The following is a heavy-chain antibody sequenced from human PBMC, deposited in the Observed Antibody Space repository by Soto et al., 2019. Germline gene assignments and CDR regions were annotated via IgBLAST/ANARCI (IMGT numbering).Heavy chain of an antibody. CDR1: GYSFTSYV. V-gene: IGHV1-18*01. CDR2: ISAYNGNT. CDR3: ASYREQLVLYGMDV. D-gene: IGHD6-13*01. J-gene: IGHJ6*02. Sequence: QVQLVQSGAEVKKPGASVKVSCKASGYSFTSYVISWVRQAPGQGLEWMGWISAYNGNTNYAQKLQGRVTMTTDTSTSTAYMELRSLRSDDTAVYYCASYREQLVLYGMDVWGQGTTVTVSS.